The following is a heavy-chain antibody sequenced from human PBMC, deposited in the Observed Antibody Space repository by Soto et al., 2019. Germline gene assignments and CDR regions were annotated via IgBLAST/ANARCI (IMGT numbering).Heavy chain of an antibody. Sequence: EVQLVESGGGLVKPGGSLRLSCAASGFTFSSYSMNWVRQAPGQGLEWVSSISTSISYIYYADSVKGRFTISRDNAKNSLYLQMNSLRAEDTAVYYCARDSGVLTGIVDSWGQGTLVTVSS. CDR2: ISTSISYI. CDR1: GFTFSSYS. D-gene: IGHD1-1*01. V-gene: IGHV3-21*01. CDR3: ARDSGVLTGIVDS. J-gene: IGHJ4*02.